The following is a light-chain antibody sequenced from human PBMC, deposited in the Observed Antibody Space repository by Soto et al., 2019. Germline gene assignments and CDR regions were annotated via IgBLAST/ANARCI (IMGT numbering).Light chain of an antibody. CDR1: SSNIGSGT. V-gene: IGLV1-44*01. CDR2: NNN. Sequence: VLTQPPSVSGTPGQRVTISCSGCSSNIGSGTVNWYQQLPGTAPKLLIYNNNQWPSGVPDRFSGSKSGTSGSLAISGLQSEDEADYYCASWDDSLNGLYVFGTGTKVTVL. J-gene: IGLJ1*01. CDR3: ASWDDSLNGLYV.